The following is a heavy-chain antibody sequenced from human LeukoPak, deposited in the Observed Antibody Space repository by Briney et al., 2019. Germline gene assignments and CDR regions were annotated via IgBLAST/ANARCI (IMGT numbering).Heavy chain of an antibody. CDR1: GYTFTGYY. CDR2: TNPNSGGT. Sequence: GASVKVSCKASGYTFTGYYMHWMRQAPGQGLEWMGRTNPNSGGTNYAQKFQGRVTMTRDTSISTAYMELSRLRSDDTAVYYRASEGYCSSTSCYWGNYWGQGTLVTVSS. D-gene: IGHD2-2*01. V-gene: IGHV1-2*06. J-gene: IGHJ4*02. CDR3: ASEGYCSSTSCYWGNY.